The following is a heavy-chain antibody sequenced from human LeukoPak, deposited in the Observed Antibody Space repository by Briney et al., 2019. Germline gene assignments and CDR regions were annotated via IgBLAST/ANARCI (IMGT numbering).Heavy chain of an antibody. J-gene: IGHJ4*02. CDR3: ATAKVFCSGGSCRNYYFDY. CDR2: FDPEDGET. CDR1: GYTLTELS. D-gene: IGHD2-15*01. V-gene: IGHV1-24*01. Sequence: ALVKVSCKVSGYTLTELSMHWVRQAPGKGLEWMGGFDPEDGETIYAQKFQGRVTMTEDTSTDTAYMELSSLRSEDTAVYYCATAKVFCSGGSCRNYYFDYWGQGTLVTVSS.